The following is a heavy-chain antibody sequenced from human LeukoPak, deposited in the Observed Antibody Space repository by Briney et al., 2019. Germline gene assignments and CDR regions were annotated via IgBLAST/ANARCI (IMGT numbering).Heavy chain of an antibody. V-gene: IGHV3-33*01. CDR3: ARAANITTFGMDV. CDR2: IWYDGSKK. CDR1: GFTFSSFG. Sequence: PGGSLRLSCAASGFTFSSFGLHWVRQAPGRGLGGVAVIWYDGSKKYYADSVKGRFTISRDNSKNTLYLQMSSLRGEDTSVYYCARAANITTFGMDVWGQGTTVTVSS. J-gene: IGHJ6*02. D-gene: IGHD3-9*01.